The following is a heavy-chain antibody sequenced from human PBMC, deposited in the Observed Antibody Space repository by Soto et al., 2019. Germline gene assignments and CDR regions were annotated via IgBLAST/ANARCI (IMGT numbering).Heavy chain of an antibody. CDR3: ARDFSLEPVGAKLARNWLDP. CDR2: IYYSGST. Sequence: PSETLSLTCTVSGGSISSYYWSWIRQPPGKGLEWIGYIYYSGSTNYNPSLKSRVTISVDTSKNQFSLKLSSVTAADTAVYYCARDFSLEPVGAKLARNWLDPWGQGTLVTVYS. J-gene: IGHJ5*02. V-gene: IGHV4-59*01. CDR1: GGSISSYY. D-gene: IGHD3-16*01.